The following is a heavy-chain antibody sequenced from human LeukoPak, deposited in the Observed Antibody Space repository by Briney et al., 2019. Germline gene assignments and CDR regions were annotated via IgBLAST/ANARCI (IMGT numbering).Heavy chain of an antibody. V-gene: IGHV3-23*01. CDR1: GFKFDDYG. Sequence: GGSLRLSCTASGFKFDDYGMTWVRQAPGKGLEWVSGISPNGVITYYADSVKGRFTISRDNSKGTVYLQMNSPRPEDTAVYYCAKDDAWLQYGNWGRGTLVTVSS. D-gene: IGHD5-24*01. CDR3: AKDDAWLQYGN. J-gene: IGHJ4*02. CDR2: ISPNGVIT.